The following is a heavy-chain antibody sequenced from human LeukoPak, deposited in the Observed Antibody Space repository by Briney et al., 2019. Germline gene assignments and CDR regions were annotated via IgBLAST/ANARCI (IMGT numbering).Heavy chain of an antibody. D-gene: IGHD2-15*01. V-gene: IGHV4-34*01. Sequence: SETLSLTCAVYGGSFSGYYWSWIRQPPGKGLEWIGEINHSGSTNYNPSLKSRVTISVDTSKNQFSLKLSSVTAADTAVYYCARRSRRTYCSGGSCAGYYFGYWGQGTLVTVSS. CDR3: ARRSRRTYCSGGSCAGYYFGY. J-gene: IGHJ4*02. CDR1: GGSFSGYY. CDR2: INHSGST.